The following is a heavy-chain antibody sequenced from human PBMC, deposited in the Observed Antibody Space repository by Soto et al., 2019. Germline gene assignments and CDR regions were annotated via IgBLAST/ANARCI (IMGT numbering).Heavy chain of an antibody. D-gene: IGHD3-10*01. CDR3: ARATQSYDFGGYGNYYYGMDV. J-gene: IGHJ6*02. V-gene: IGHV4-39*01. CDR1: SDSISSCRYY. CDR2: IYYSGST. Sequence: SYTLSLTSTVSSDSISSCRYYWGWIRQPPGKGLEWIGSIYYSGSTYYNPSLKSRVTISVDTSKNQFSLKLSSVTAADTAVYYCARATQSYDFGGYGNYYYGMDVWGQGTTVTVSS.